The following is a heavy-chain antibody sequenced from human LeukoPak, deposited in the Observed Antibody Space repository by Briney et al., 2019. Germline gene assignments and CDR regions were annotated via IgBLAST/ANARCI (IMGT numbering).Heavy chain of an antibody. Sequence: GASVKVSCKASGYTFTGYYMHWVRQAPGQGLEWMGWINPNSGGTNYAQKFQGRVTMTRDQSISTAYMELSRLRSDDTAVYYCARDRLRYFDWLLPGDAFDIWGQGTMVTVSS. CDR3: ARDRLRYFDWLLPGDAFDI. J-gene: IGHJ3*02. V-gene: IGHV1-2*02. CDR2: INPNSGGT. CDR1: GYTFTGYY. D-gene: IGHD3-9*01.